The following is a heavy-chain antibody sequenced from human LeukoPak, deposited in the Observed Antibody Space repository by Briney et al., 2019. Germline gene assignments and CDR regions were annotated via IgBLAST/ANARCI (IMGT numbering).Heavy chain of an antibody. D-gene: IGHD1-26*01. CDR3: ARDSRGSYPQKFDY. V-gene: IGHV4-39*07. J-gene: IGHJ4*02. CDR1: GRSISSSSYY. CDR2: IYYSGST. Sequence: SEPLSLTCTVSGRSISSSSYYWGWIRQPPGKGLEWIGSIYYSGSTYYNPSLKSVVTISVDTTKNQFSLKLSSVTAADTAVYYCARDSRGSYPQKFDYWGQGTLVTVSS.